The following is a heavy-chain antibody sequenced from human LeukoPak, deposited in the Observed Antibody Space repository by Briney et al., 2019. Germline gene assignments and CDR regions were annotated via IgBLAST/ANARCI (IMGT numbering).Heavy chain of an antibody. CDR3: AIYYYDSSGYYFDY. Sequence: SETLSLTCTVSGGSISSYYWSWIRQPPGKGLEWIGYIYSFGSTNYNPSLKSRVTISVDTSKNQFSLKLSSVTAADTAVYYCAIYYYDSSGYYFDYWGQGTLVTVSS. D-gene: IGHD3-22*01. CDR2: IYSFGST. J-gene: IGHJ4*02. CDR1: GGSISSYY. V-gene: IGHV4-59*01.